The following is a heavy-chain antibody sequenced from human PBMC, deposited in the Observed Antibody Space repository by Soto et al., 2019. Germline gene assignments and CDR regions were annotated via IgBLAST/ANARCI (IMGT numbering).Heavy chain of an antibody. CDR2: IYYSGST. V-gene: IGHV4-31*03. CDR1: GGSISSGGYY. J-gene: IGHJ5*02. D-gene: IGHD1-26*01. CDR3: ARVPDLGARRINWFDP. Sequence: SETLSLTCTVSGGSISSGGYYWSWIRQHPGKGLEWIGYIYYSGSTYYNPSLKSRVTISVDTSKNQFSLKLSSVTAADTAVYYCARVPDLGARRINWFDPWGQGTLVTVSS.